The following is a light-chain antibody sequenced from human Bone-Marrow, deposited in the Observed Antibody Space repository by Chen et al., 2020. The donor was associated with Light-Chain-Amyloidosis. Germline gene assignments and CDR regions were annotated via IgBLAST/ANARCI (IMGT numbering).Light chain of an antibody. CDR1: QSLDNW. CDR2: KAS. CDR3: QQYNTRSIT. V-gene: IGKV1-5*03. J-gene: IGKJ5*01. Sequence: DIQMTQSPSTLSASVGDSVTILCRGSQSLDNWLAWYQQKPGKAPKLLIYKASPLVSGVPSRFSGRGSGTEFTLTISSLQPDDYATYYCQQYNTRSITFGQGTRLEIK.